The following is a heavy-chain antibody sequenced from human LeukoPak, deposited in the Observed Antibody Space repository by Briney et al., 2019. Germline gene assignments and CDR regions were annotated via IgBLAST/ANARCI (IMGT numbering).Heavy chain of an antibody. V-gene: IGHV3-30*18. CDR3: AKVILKRVPAAIVY. CDR2: ISYDGSNK. J-gene: IGHJ4*02. CDR1: GFTFSSYG. Sequence: PGRSLRLSCAASGFTFSSYGMHWVRQAPGKGLEWVAVISYDGSNKYYADSVKGRFTISRDNSKNTLYLQMNSLRAEDTAVYYCAKVILKRVPAAIVYWGQGTLVTVSS. D-gene: IGHD2-2*01.